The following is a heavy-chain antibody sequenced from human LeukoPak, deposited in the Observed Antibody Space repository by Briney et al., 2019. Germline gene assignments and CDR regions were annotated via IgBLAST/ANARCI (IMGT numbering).Heavy chain of an antibody. CDR1: GFTFSSYS. Sequence: PGGSLRLSCAASGFTFSSYSMNWVRQAPGKGLEWVSYISSSSSTIYYADSVKGRFTISRDNAKNSLYLQMNSLRAEDTAVYYCAIYDDYSNYYYMDVWGKGTTVTVSS. D-gene: IGHD4-11*01. CDR2: ISSSSSTI. J-gene: IGHJ6*03. CDR3: AIYDDYSNYYYMDV. V-gene: IGHV3-48*01.